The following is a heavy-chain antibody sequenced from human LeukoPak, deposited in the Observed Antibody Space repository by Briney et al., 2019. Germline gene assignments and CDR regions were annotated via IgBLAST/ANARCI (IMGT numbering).Heavy chain of an antibody. CDR3: ARGYGAIPFDYS. Sequence: GASVKVSCKASGGTFISYAISWVRQAPGQGLEWMGGIIPISGTANYAQKFQGRVTITADESTSTAYMELSSLRSEDTAVYYCARGYGAIPFDYSWGQGTLVTVSS. J-gene: IGHJ4*02. CDR1: GGTFISYA. CDR2: IIPISGTA. V-gene: IGHV1-69*13. D-gene: IGHD4-17*01.